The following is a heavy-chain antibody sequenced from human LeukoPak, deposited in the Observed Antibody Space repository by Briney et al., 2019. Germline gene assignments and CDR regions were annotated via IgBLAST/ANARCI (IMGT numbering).Heavy chain of an antibody. CDR2: IYTSGST. Sequence: KTSETLSLTCTVSGGSISSGSYYWSWIRQPAGKGLEWIGRIYTSGSTNYNPSLKSRVTISVDTSKNQFSLKLSSVTAADTAVYYCARDHGAAPGRYYFDYWGQGTLVTVSS. V-gene: IGHV4-61*02. J-gene: IGHJ4*02. CDR1: GGSISSGSYY. CDR3: ARDHGAAPGRYYFDY. D-gene: IGHD6-13*01.